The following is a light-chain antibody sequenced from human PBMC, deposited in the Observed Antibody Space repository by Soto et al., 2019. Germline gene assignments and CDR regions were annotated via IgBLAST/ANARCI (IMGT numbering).Light chain of an antibody. CDR3: QQYGSSIT. CDR2: GAS. Sequence: IVMTQSPATLSVSPGERATLSCRASQSVSNSLAWYQQKPGQGPRLLIYGASTRATGIPARFSGSGSGTDFTLTISRLEPEDFAVYYCQQYGSSITFGQGTRLEN. J-gene: IGKJ5*01. V-gene: IGKV3-15*01. CDR1: QSVSNS.